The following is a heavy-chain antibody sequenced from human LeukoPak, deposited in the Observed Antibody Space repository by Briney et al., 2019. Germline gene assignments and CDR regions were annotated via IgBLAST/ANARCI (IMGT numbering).Heavy chain of an antibody. D-gene: IGHD3-16*01. Sequence: GGSLRLSCSASGFSFSDYDMNWFRQAPGKGLEWISSISGRSSHVYYGYSVKGRFSISRDNAMNSVFLQRNSLGVDDTAVYYCGRAFPPLRTASAGDLWGQGTLVTVS. CDR2: ISGRSSHV. J-gene: IGHJ4*02. CDR1: GFSFSDYD. V-gene: IGHV3-21*01. CDR3: GRAFPPLRTASAGDL.